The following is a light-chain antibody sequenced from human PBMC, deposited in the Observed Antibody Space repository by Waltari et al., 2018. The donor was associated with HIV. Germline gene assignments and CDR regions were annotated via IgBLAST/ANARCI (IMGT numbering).Light chain of an antibody. J-gene: IGLJ2*01. CDR2: EVN. Sequence: QSALTQPPSASGSPGQSVTISCTGTSTDIGSYNYVPWYQQHPGKAPKLIIYEVNKRPSGVPERFSGSKSGDTASLTVSGLQAEDEADYYCSSYAGSNIVLFGGGTKLTVL. CDR1: STDIGSYNY. CDR3: SSYAGSNIVL. V-gene: IGLV2-8*01.